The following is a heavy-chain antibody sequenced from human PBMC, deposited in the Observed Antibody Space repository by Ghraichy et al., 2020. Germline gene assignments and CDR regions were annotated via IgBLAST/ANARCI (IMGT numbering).Heavy chain of an antibody. CDR3: ARGGGNYYDGSGHRRSLNYVDY. Sequence: GESLNISCAASGFTFNNYWMNWVRQAPGKGLVWVSRINSEGTSTTYADSVKDRFTISRDNAKNTLFLEMSSLGADDTAVYYCARGGGNYYDGSGHRRSLNYVDYWGQGNLVTVSS. CDR1: GFTFNNYW. J-gene: IGHJ4*02. V-gene: IGHV3-74*01. CDR2: INSEGTST. D-gene: IGHD3-22*01.